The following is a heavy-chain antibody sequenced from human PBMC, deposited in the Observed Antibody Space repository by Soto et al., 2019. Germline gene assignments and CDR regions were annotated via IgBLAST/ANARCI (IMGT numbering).Heavy chain of an antibody. CDR1: GGSISSNNYY. Sequence: SETLSLTCAVYGGSISSNNYYWGWIRQPPRKGLEWIGSIYYSGTTYYNPSLKSRLTISVDTSKNQFSLKLSSVTAADTAVYYCARHRLLTPPVYWGQGTLVTVSS. V-gene: IGHV4-39*01. J-gene: IGHJ4*02. D-gene: IGHD1-26*01. CDR3: ARHRLLTPPVY. CDR2: IYYSGTT.